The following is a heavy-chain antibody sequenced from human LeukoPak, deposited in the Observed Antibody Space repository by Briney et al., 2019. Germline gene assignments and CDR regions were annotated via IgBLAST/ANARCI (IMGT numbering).Heavy chain of an antibody. CDR1: GFTFSSYS. D-gene: IGHD2-2*01. CDR2: ISSSSSYI. CDR3: ARDPAENWFDP. Sequence: PGGSLRVSCAASGFTFSSYSMNWVRQAPGKGLEWVSSISSSSSYIYYADSVKGRFTISRDNAKNSLYLQMNSLRAEDTAVYYCARDPAENWFDPWGQGTLVTVSS. V-gene: IGHV3-21*01. J-gene: IGHJ5*02.